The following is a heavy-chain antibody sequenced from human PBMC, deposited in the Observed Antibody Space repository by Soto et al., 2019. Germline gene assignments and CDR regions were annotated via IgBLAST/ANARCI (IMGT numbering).Heavy chain of an antibody. CDR1: GFTFSDYY. CDR2: ISSSSSYT. V-gene: IGHV3-11*06. CDR3: ARFVFVVTASNHDAFDI. Sequence: GGSLRLSCAASGFTFSDYYMSWIRQAPGKGLEWVSYISSSSSYTNYADSVKGRFTISRDNAKNSLYLQMNSLRAEDTAVYYCARFVFVVTASNHDAFDIWGQGTMVTVSS. D-gene: IGHD2-21*02. J-gene: IGHJ3*02.